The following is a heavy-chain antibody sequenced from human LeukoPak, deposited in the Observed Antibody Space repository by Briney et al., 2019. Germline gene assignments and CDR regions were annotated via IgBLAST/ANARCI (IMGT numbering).Heavy chain of an antibody. V-gene: IGHV1-46*01. D-gene: IGHD6-19*01. CDR1: GYTFINYY. Sequence: ASVKVSCKASGYTFINYYIHWVRQAPGQGLEWMGIINPSGGSTTYPQKFQGRVTMTRNTSISTAYMELSSLRSEDTAVYYCARELAVAGREYYYYMDVWGKGTTVTISS. CDR2: INPSGGST. J-gene: IGHJ6*03. CDR3: ARELAVAGREYYYYMDV.